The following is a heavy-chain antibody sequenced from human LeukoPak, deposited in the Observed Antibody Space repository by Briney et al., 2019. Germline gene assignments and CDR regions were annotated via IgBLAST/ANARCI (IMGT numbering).Heavy chain of an antibody. CDR1: GGSIRNSDYL. V-gene: IGHV4-39*01. CDR2: INYSGTTA. D-gene: IGHD2/OR15-2a*01. Sequence: SETLSLTCSVSGGSIRNSDYLWGWIRRPPGKGLEWIGNINYSGTTAHYNPSLKSRVTMSADTSKNQFSLRLTSVTAADTAIYYCARHVDGFSFALPRFYDLWGQGTLVPVSS. J-gene: IGHJ5*02. CDR3: ARHVDGFSFALPRFYDL.